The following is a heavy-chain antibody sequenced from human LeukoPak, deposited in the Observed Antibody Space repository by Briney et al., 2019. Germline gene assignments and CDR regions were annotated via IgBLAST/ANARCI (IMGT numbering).Heavy chain of an antibody. J-gene: IGHJ4*02. CDR1: GFNFSTYW. CDR2: IKEDGSEI. CDR3: ARAGGYSGRGGPSIY. D-gene: IGHD1-26*01. V-gene: IGHV3-7*01. Sequence: PGGSLRLSCTASGFNFSTYWMTWVRQVPGKGLEWVANIKEDGSEIYYVDAVKGGFTISRDNSKNTLYLQMGSLRAEDMAVYYCARAGGYSGRGGPSIYWGQGTLVNVSS.